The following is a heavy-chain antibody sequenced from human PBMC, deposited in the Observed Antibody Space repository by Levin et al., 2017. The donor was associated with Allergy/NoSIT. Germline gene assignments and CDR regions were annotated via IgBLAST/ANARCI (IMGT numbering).Heavy chain of an antibody. D-gene: IGHD6-19*01. V-gene: IGHV6-1*01. CDR2: TYYRSKWYT. Sequence: ASQTLSLTCAISGDSVSSHSGAWNWIRQSPSRGLEWLGRTYYRSKWYTDYSLSAKSRITINPDTSKNQFSLQLDSVTPEDTAVYYCARADQGGLDYWGQGTLVTVSS. J-gene: IGHJ4*02. CDR1: GDSVSSHSGA. CDR3: ARADQGGLDY.